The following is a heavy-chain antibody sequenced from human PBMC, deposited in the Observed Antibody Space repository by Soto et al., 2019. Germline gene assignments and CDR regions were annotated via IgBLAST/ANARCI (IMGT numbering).Heavy chain of an antibody. CDR1: VYTLTEFS. CDR2: FDPEDGDT. Sequence: QVQLVQSGAEVKKPGASVKVSCKISVYTLTEFSMHWVRQAPGKGLEWMGGFDPEDGDTMYAQKFQGRVIMTEDTSTDTAYMELNSLESEDTAVYYCAEGGTRWLQSPFDYWGQGTLVTVSS. D-gene: IGHD1-1*01. CDR3: AEGGTRWLQSPFDY. V-gene: IGHV1-24*01. J-gene: IGHJ4*02.